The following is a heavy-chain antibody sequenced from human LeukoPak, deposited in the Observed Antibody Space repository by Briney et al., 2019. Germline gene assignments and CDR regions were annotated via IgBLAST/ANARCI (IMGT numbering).Heavy chain of an antibody. CDR2: IYYSGST. J-gene: IGHJ5*02. Sequence: SETLSLTCTVSGGSISSSTYYWGWIRQPPGKGLEWIGSIYYSGSTYYNPSLKSRVTISVDTSKNQFSLKLSSVTAADTAVYYCARVVAPAGYNWFDPWGQGTLVTVSS. V-gene: IGHV4-39*07. D-gene: IGHD6-13*01. CDR1: GGSISSSTYY. CDR3: ARVVAPAGYNWFDP.